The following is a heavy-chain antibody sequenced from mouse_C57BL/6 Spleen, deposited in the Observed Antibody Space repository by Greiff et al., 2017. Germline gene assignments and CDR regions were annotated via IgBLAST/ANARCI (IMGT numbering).Heavy chain of an antibody. D-gene: IGHD1-1*01. CDR1: GYTFTSYW. V-gene: IGHV1-53*01. J-gene: IGHJ1*03. CDR2: INPSNGGT. CDR3: ARYHYYGSSYGYFDV. Sequence: QVHVKQSGTELVKPGASVKLSCKASGYTFTSYWMHWVKQRPGQGLEWIGNINPSNGGTNYNEKFKSKATLTVDKSSSTAYMQLSSLTSEDSAVXYCARYHYYGSSYGYFDVWGTGTTVTVSS.